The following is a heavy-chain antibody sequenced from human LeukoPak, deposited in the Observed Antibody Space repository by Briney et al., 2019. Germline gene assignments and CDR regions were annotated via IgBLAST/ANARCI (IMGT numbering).Heavy chain of an antibody. CDR1: GFTFSSYA. V-gene: IGHV3-23*01. CDR3: AKDLHSSSWYNYFQH. CDR2: ISDGGGST. J-gene: IGHJ1*01. D-gene: IGHD6-13*01. Sequence: GGSLRLSCADSGFTFSSYAMSWVRQAPGKGLEWVSAISDGGGSTYYADSVTGRFTISRDNSKNTLYLQMNYLRDEDTAVYYCAKDLHSSSWYNYFQHWGQGTLVTVSS.